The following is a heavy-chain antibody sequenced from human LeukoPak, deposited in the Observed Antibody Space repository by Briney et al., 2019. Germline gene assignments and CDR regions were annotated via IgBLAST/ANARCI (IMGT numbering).Heavy chain of an antibody. D-gene: IGHD1-26*01. V-gene: IGHV3-30*03. Sequence: GGSLRLSCAASGFTFSSDGMHWVRQAPGKGLEWVAVISHDGSHKNYADSVKGRFTISRDNSKNTLYLQMNSLRAEDTAVYYCARERGSYHPFDFWGQGTLVTVSS. J-gene: IGHJ4*02. CDR3: ARERGSYHPFDF. CDR1: GFTFSSDG. CDR2: ISHDGSHK.